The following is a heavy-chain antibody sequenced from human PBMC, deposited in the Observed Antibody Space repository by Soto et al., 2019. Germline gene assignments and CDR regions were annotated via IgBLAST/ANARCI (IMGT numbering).Heavy chain of an antibody. V-gene: IGHV5-51*01. CDR2: IYPGDSDT. CDR3: ARLIAARPYYYYYGMDV. J-gene: IGHJ6*02. D-gene: IGHD6-6*01. CDR1: GYSFTSYW. Sequence: PGESLKISCKGSGYSFTSYWIGWVRQMPGKGLEWMGIIYPGDSDTRYSPSFQGQVTISADKSISTAYLQWSSLKASDTAMYYCARLIAARPYYYYYGMDVWGQGTTVTVS.